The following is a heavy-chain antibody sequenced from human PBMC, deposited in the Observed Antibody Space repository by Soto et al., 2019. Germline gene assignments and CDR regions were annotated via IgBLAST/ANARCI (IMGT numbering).Heavy chain of an antibody. D-gene: IGHD4-4*01. Sequence: EVQLLESGGGLVQPGGSLRLSCAASGFTFSSYAMSWVRQAPGKGLEWVSAISGSGGSTYYADSVKGRFTISRDNAKNTLYLQMNSLRADDTAVYYWALGTPTVGRAFDIWGQGTMVTVSS. J-gene: IGHJ3*02. CDR1: GFTFSSYA. CDR3: ALGTPTVGRAFDI. V-gene: IGHV3-23*01. CDR2: ISGSGGST.